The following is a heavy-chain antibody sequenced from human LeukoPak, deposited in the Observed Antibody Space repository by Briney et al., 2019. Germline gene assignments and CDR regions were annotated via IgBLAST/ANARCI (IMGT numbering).Heavy chain of an antibody. V-gene: IGHV3-53*01. CDR2: LYSGGDT. CDR3: TKDRTFGWLPNDY. CDR1: GFTVSSNY. D-gene: IGHD3-16*01. Sequence: GGSLRLSCAASGFTVSSNYMTWVRQAPGKGLEWVSVLYSGGDTYYADSVKGRFTISRDNSKNTLYLQLNTLRAEDTAVYYCTKDRTFGWLPNDYWGQGTLVTVSS. J-gene: IGHJ4*02.